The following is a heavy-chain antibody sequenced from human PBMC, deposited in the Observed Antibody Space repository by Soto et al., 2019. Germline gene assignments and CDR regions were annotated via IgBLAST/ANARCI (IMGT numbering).Heavy chain of an antibody. V-gene: IGHV3-23*01. CDR1: GHTFQNYA. J-gene: IGHJ4*02. CDR3: AKVSRGIGVVPAARN. D-gene: IGHD2-2*01. Sequence: EVQLLESGGGSVQPGGSLRLSCVASGHTFQNYAMTWVRQAPGKGLEWVSGISGSGGSTYYADSVRGRFTISRDDSKNTLYLQMSSLRAEDTAVYYFAKVSRGIGVVPAARNWGQGTLVTVSS. CDR2: ISGSGGST.